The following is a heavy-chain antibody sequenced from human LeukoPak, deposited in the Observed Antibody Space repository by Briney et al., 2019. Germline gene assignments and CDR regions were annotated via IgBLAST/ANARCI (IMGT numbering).Heavy chain of an antibody. CDR2: IYYSGST. Sequence: SETLSLTCTVSGGSISSYYWSWIRQPPGKGLEWIGYIYYSGSTNYNPSLKSRVTISVDTSKNQFSLKLSSVTAADTAVYYCARGYNWNDALFDYWGQGILVTVSS. J-gene: IGHJ4*02. CDR3: ARGYNWNDALFDY. CDR1: GGSISSYY. V-gene: IGHV4-59*01. D-gene: IGHD1-1*01.